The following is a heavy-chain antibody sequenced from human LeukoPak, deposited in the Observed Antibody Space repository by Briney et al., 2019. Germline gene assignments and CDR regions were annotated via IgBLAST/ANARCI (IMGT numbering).Heavy chain of an antibody. J-gene: IGHJ4*02. CDR1: GYSFTSYW. CDR3: AGARQWLKEVQFDY. Sequence: GESLKISCKGSGYSFTSYWIGWVRQMPGKGLEWMGIIYPGDSDTRYSPSFQGQVTISADKSISTAYLQWSSLKASDTAMYYCAGARQWLKEVQFDYWAREPWSPSPQ. CDR2: IYPGDSDT. D-gene: IGHD6-19*01. V-gene: IGHV5-51*01.